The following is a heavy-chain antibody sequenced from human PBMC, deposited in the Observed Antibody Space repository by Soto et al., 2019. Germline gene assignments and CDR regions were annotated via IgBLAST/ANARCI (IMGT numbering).Heavy chain of an antibody. CDR1: GDSISNNNYY. CDR3: VSHNGWFGDFFDY. V-gene: IGHV4-39*01. Sequence: SETLSLTCIVSGDSISNNNYYWGWIRQPPGKGLEWIGSLYYRGSASYNPSLKSRVTISVDTSKNQFSLKLSSVTAADTAVYYCVSHNGWFGDFFDYWGQGTLVTVSS. CDR2: LYYRGSA. J-gene: IGHJ4*02. D-gene: IGHD3-10*01.